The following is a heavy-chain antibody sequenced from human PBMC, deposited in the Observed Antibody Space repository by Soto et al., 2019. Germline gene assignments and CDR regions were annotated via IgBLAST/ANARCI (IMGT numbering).Heavy chain of an antibody. D-gene: IGHD6-19*01. V-gene: IGHV4-59*12. CDR1: GGSMISYY. J-gene: IGHJ4*02. CDR3: VRSPGWYKIDS. Sequence: SETLSLTCTVSGGSMISYYWSWIRQPPGRGLEWIGFIYYGGSTKYNPSLDSRVTLSVDKSKNQFSLKMNSVTAADTAVYFCVRSPGWYKIDSWGQGILVTVSS. CDR2: IYYGGST.